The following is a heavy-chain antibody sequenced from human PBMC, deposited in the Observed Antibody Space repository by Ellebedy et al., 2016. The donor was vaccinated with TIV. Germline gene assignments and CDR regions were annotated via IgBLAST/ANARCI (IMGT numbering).Heavy chain of an antibody. Sequence: GESLKISCAASGFTVSSNYMSWVRQAPGKGLEWVATIKQGGSEKYYVDSVRGRFTISRDNARNSLYLQMNSLRAEDTAVYYCASLGGRQRYSDWGQGTLVTVST. V-gene: IGHV3-7*01. D-gene: IGHD6-6*01. CDR3: ASLGGRQRYSD. J-gene: IGHJ4*02. CDR2: IKQGGSEK. CDR1: GFTVSSNY.